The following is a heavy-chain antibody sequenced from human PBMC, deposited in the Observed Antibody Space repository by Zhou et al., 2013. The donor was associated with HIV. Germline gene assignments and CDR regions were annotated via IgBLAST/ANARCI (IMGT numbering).Heavy chain of an antibody. V-gene: IGHV1-69*01. D-gene: IGHD3-22*01. CDR3: AVYDSSGLPQGFDH. Sequence: QVQLVQSGTEVKKPGTSVKVSCKASGGTFSNYAISWVRQAPGQGLEWMGGIIPLVGTPNYAQKFQTRVTITADESANTAYVELSSLRSEDTAVYFCAVYDSSGLPQGFDHWGQGTLVTVSS. CDR2: IIPLVGTP. J-gene: IGHJ4*01. CDR1: GGTFSNYA.